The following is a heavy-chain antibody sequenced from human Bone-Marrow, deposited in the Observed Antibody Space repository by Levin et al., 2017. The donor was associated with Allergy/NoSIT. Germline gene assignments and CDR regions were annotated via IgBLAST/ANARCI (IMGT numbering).Heavy chain of an antibody. J-gene: IGHJ4*02. Sequence: SQTLSLTCTLSSGSIRTYYWSWIRQPPGKGLEWIGYIYYAGSTNYISSLKSRVTISLDTPKNQFSLKLSSVTAADTAIYYCARGPNTSSSYRFDYWGQGTLVTVSS. V-gene: IGHV4-59*01. CDR2: IYYAGST. D-gene: IGHD6-6*01. CDR1: SGSIRTYY. CDR3: ARGPNTSSSYRFDY.